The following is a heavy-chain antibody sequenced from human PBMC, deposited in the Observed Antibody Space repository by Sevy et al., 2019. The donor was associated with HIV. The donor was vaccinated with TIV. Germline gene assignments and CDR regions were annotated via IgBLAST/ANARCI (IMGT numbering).Heavy chain of an antibody. J-gene: IGHJ6*02. CDR1: GFTFDDYA. Sequence: GGSLRLSCAASGFTFDDYAMHWVRQAPGKGLEWVSGISWNSGSIGYAESVKGRFTISRDNAKNSLYLQMNSLRAEATALYYCAKEFGRIAAAAGYYYYGMDVWGQGTTVTVSS. D-gene: IGHD6-13*01. CDR2: ISWNSGSI. CDR3: AKEFGRIAAAAGYYYYGMDV. V-gene: IGHV3-9*01.